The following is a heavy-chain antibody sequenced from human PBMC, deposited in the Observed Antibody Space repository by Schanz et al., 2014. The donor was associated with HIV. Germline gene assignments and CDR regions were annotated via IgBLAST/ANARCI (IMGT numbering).Heavy chain of an antibody. D-gene: IGHD3-22*01. J-gene: IGHJ4*02. CDR3: ARVRDTSYYDSSAYYLDY. CDR2: IYSGGST. CDR1: GFTFSRYS. Sequence: EVQLVESGGGLVKPGGSLRLSCAASGFTFSRYSMNWVRQAPGKGLEWVSVIYSGGSTYYADSVKGRFTISRDNSKNTLYLQMNSLRAEDTAVYYCARVRDTSYYDSSAYYLDYWGQGTLVTVSS. V-gene: IGHV3-66*01.